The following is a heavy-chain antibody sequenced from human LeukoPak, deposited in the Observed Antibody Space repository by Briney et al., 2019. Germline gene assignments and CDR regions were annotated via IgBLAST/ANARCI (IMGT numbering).Heavy chain of an antibody. V-gene: IGHV3-53*01. CDR3: ARVGNIVVVTAILR. D-gene: IGHD2-21*02. J-gene: IGHJ4*02. Sequence: AGGSLRLSCAASGFTVSSNYMSWVRQAPGKGLEWVSVIYSGGSTYYADSVKGRFTISRDNSKNTLYLQMNSLRAEDTAVYYCARVGNIVVVTAILRWGQGTLVTVSS. CDR2: IYSGGST. CDR1: GFTVSSNY.